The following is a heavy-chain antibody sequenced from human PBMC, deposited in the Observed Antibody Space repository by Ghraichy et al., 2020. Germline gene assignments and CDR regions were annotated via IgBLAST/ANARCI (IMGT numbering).Heavy chain of an antibody. CDR2: FDPEDGET. CDR1: GYTLTELS. V-gene: IGHV1-24*01. CDR3: ATWNYYDSSGTTGGYYYYGMDV. J-gene: IGHJ6*02. Sequence: ASVKVSCKVSGYTLTELSMHWVRQAPGKGLEWMGGFDPEDGETIYAQKFQGRVTMTEDTSTDTAYMELSSLRSEDTAVYYCATWNYYDSSGTTGGYYYYGMDVWGQGTTVTVSS. D-gene: IGHD3-22*01.